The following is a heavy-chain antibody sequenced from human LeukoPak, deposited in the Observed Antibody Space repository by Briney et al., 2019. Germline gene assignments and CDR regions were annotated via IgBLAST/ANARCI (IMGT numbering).Heavy chain of an antibody. V-gene: IGHV4-59*12. J-gene: IGHJ4*02. Sequence: PSETLSLTCTVSGGSISSYYWSWIRQPPGKGLEWIGYIYYSGSTNYNPSLKSRVTISVDKSKNQFSLKLSSVTAADTAAYYCARTQGTFGEKRIDYWGQGTLVTVSS. CDR1: GGSISSYY. CDR3: ARTQGTFGEKRIDY. CDR2: IYYSGST. D-gene: IGHD3-16*01.